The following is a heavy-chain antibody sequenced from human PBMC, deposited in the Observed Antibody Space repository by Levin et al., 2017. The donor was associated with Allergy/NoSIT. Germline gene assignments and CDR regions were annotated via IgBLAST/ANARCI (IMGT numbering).Heavy chain of an antibody. CDR3: ASVTTRNYYYGMDV. J-gene: IGHJ6*02. CDR1: GGSFSGYY. D-gene: IGHD4-17*01. CDR2: INHSGST. Sequence: SCAVYGGSFSGYYWSWIRQPPGKGLEWIGEINHSGSTNYNPSLKSRVTISVDTSKNQFSLKLSSVTAADTAVYYCASVTTRNYYYGMDVWGQGTTVTVSS. V-gene: IGHV4-34*01.